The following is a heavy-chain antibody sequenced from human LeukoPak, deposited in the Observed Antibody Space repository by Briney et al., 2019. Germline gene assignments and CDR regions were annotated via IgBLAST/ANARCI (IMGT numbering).Heavy chain of an antibody. CDR2: IYSGGST. Sequence: GGSLRLSCAASGFTVSSNYMSWVRQAPGKGLEWVSVIYSGGSTYYADSVKGRFTISRDNSKNTLYLQMNSLRAEDTAVYYCARLYSYGHHYFDYWGQGTLVTVSS. V-gene: IGHV3-66*04. CDR1: GFTVSSNY. J-gene: IGHJ4*02. D-gene: IGHD5-18*01. CDR3: ARLYSYGHHYFDY.